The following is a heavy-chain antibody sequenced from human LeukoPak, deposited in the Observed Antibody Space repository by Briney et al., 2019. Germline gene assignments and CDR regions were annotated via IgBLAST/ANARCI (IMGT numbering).Heavy chain of an antibody. CDR3: ARHASGYYFDY. CDR2: IYYSGST. Sequence: PSETLSLTCTVSGGSISSSSYYWGWIRQPPGKGLEWIGSIYYSGSTYYNPSLKSRVTISVDTSKNQFSLKLSSVTAADTAVYCCARHASGYYFDYWGQGTLVTVSS. V-gene: IGHV4-39*01. CDR1: GGSISSSSYY. J-gene: IGHJ4*02.